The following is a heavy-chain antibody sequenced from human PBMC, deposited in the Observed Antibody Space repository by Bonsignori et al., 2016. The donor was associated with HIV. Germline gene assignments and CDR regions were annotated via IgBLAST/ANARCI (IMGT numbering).Heavy chain of an antibody. J-gene: IGHJ4*02. CDR1: GFTFSTYT. CDR2: ISSTSNYI. D-gene: IGHD6-19*01. Sequence: GESLKISCAASGFTFSTYTLNWVRQAPGKGLEWVSSISSTSNYIYYADSVKGRFTISRDNSKNSLYLQMNSLRAEDTAVYYCTKNRVEVAVHRGNFDYWGQGALVTVSS. V-gene: IGHV3-21*01. CDR3: TKNRVEVAVHRGNFDY.